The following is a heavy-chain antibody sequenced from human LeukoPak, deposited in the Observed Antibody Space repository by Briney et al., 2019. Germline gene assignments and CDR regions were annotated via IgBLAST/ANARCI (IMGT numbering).Heavy chain of an antibody. CDR1: GFTFSSYA. CDR3: AKGGVSGASGWYVY. V-gene: IGHV3-23*01. D-gene: IGHD6-19*01. CDR2: ISGSGGST. J-gene: IGHJ4*02. Sequence: GGSLRLSCAASGFTFSSYAMSWVRQAPGKGLEWVSAISGSGGSTYYADSVKGRFTISRDNSKNTLYLQMNSLRAEDTAAYYCAKGGVSGASGWYVYWGQGTLVTVSS.